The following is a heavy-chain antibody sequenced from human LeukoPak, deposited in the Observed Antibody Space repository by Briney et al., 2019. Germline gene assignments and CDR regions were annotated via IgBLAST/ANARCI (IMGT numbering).Heavy chain of an antibody. J-gene: IGHJ5*02. D-gene: IGHD6-19*01. Sequence: GGSLRLSCAASGFTFSGSAMQWVRQAAGKGLEWVGGIRSKANSYATAYAASVKGRFTISRDDSKNTAYLQMNSLKTEDTAVYYCTRLGSSGWYNWFYPWGQGTLVTVSS. V-gene: IGHV3-73*01. CDR1: GFTFSGSA. CDR3: TRLGSSGWYNWFYP. CDR2: IRSKANSYAT.